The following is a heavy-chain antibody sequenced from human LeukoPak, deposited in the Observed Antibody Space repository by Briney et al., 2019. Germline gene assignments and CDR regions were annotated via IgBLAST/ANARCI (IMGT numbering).Heavy chain of an antibody. J-gene: IGHJ4*02. CDR1: GYTFTAYD. Sequence: GASVKVSCTASGYTFTAYDINWVRQATGQGLEWMGWINPNSGGTNYAQKFQGRVTMTRDTSISTAYMELSRLRSDDTAVYYCARLYYDSRKGGFWGQGTLVTVSS. V-gene: IGHV1-2*02. CDR2: INPNSGGT. CDR3: ARLYYDSRKGGF. D-gene: IGHD3-22*01.